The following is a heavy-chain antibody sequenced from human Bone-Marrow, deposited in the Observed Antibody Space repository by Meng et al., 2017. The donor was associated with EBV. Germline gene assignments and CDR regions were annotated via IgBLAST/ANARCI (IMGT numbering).Heavy chain of an antibody. V-gene: IGHV3-74*01. CDR3: AKDCFGDKDS. D-gene: IGHD2-21*01. CDR1: GFTLSSYW. J-gene: IGHJ4*02. Sequence: EVQVMASGGGLVQPGGSPRLSCAASGFTLSSYWVHWVRQAPGKGLVWVSRINPDGSVINYADSVKGRFTISRDNAKNTVYLQMNNLRADDTAVYYCAKDCFGDKDSWGQGTLVTVSS. CDR2: INPDGSVI.